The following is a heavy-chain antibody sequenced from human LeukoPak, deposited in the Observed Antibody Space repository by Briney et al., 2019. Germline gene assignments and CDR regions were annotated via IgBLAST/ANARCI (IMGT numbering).Heavy chain of an antibody. CDR1: GGTFSSYA. J-gene: IGHJ4*02. V-gene: IGHV1-69*13. D-gene: IGHD2-8*01. Sequence: VASVKVSCKASGGTFSSYAISWVRQAPGQGLEWMGGIIPIFGTANYAQKFQGRVTITADESTSTAYMELSSLRSEDTAVYYCALGGLGVYYFDYWGQGTLVTVSS. CDR2: IIPIFGTA. CDR3: ALGGLGVYYFDY.